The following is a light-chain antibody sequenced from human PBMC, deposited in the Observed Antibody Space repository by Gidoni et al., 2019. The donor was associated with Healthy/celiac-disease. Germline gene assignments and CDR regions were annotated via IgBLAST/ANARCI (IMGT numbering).Light chain of an antibody. CDR1: QSVSSSY. CDR3: QHSNT. V-gene: IGKV3-20*01. CDR2: GAS. Sequence: EIVLTQSPGTLSLSPGERATLSCRASQSVSSSYLAWYQQKPGQAHRLLIYGASSRATGIPDRFSGSGSGTDFTLTISRLEPEDFVVYYCQHSNTFGQGTKLEIK. J-gene: IGKJ2*01.